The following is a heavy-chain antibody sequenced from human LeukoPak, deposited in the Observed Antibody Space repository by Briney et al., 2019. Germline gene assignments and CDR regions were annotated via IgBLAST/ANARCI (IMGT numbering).Heavy chain of an antibody. Sequence: SETLSLTCTVSGGSISSYYWSWIRQPPGKGLEWIGYIYYSGSTNYNPNYNPSLKSRVTISVDMSNNQFSLKLSSVTAADTAVYYCARAGSSGWYAGDYWGQGTLVTVSS. J-gene: IGHJ4*02. CDR2: IYYSGSTNYNP. CDR3: ARAGSSGWYAGDY. CDR1: GGSISSYY. D-gene: IGHD6-19*01. V-gene: IGHV4-59*01.